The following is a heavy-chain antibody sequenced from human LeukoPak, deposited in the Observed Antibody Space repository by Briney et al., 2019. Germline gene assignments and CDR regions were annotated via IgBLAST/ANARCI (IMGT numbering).Heavy chain of an antibody. J-gene: IGHJ4*02. CDR1: GGSISSYY. Sequence: SETLSLTCTVSGGSISSYYWSWIRQPAGKGLEWIGRIYTSGSTNYNPSLKSRVTMSVDTSKNQFSLKLSSVTAADTAVYYCASLYDSSGYLTGFDYWGQGTLVTVSS. CDR3: ASLYDSSGYLTGFDY. D-gene: IGHD3-22*01. CDR2: IYTSGST. V-gene: IGHV4-4*07.